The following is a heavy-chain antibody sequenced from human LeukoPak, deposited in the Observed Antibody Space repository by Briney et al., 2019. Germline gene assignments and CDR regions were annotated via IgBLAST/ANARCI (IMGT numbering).Heavy chain of an antibody. V-gene: IGHV3-30*03. J-gene: IGHJ4*02. CDR1: GLTFRNYG. CDR3: ASHRGDYATGYFDY. CDR2: ISYDGSNK. Sequence: GGSLRLSCAASGLTFRNYGMHWVRQAPGKGLEWVAIISYDGSNKYYADSVRGRFTISKGNSQNTLYLQMNSLRAEDTAVYYCASHRGDYATGYFDYWGQGTLVTVSS. D-gene: IGHD1-1*01.